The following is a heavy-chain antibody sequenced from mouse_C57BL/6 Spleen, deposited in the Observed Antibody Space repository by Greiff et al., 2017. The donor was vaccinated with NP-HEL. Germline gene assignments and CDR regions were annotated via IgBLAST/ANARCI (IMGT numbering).Heavy chain of an antibody. CDR1: GYAFTNYL. Sequence: VKLQQSGAELVRPGTSVKVSCKASGYAFTNYLIEWVKQRPGQGLEWIGVINPGSGGTNYNEKFKGKATLTADKSSSTAYMQLSSLTSEDSAVYFCARAGSYYYGSSHFDYWGQGTTLTVSS. CDR3: ARAGSYYYGSSHFDY. J-gene: IGHJ2*01. CDR2: INPGSGGT. D-gene: IGHD1-1*01. V-gene: IGHV1-54*01.